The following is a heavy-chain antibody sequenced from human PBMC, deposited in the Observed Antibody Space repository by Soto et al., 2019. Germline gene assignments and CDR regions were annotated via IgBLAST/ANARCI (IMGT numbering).Heavy chain of an antibody. CDR1: GYSFTGYY. V-gene: IGHV1-2*02. CDR2: INPDSGAT. J-gene: IGHJ4*02. D-gene: IGHD2-8*02. Sequence: HEHLVQSGAEVKRPGASLKVSCKASGYSFTGYYIHWVRQAPGQGLEWMGWINPDSGATNYAQHFQGRVTLTSDTSISTASMDLTSLTSADTAVYYCARGDYGTGGYPFPYFDYWGQGTLVIVSS. CDR3: ARGDYGTGGYPFPYFDY.